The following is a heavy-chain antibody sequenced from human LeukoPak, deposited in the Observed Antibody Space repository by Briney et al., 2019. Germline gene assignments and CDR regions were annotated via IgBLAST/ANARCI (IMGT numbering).Heavy chain of an antibody. J-gene: IGHJ4*02. CDR1: GFTFSNYW. V-gene: IGHV3-74*01. CDR3: ARDGGFCTNGVCFFDF. CDR2: INSDGSTT. Sequence: GGSLRLSCAASGFTFSNYWMHWVRQAPGKGLVWVSRINSDGSTTSYADAVKGRFTISRDNAKNTLFLQMNSLRAEDTAVYYCARDGGFCTNGVCFFDFWGQGTLVTVSS. D-gene: IGHD2-8*01.